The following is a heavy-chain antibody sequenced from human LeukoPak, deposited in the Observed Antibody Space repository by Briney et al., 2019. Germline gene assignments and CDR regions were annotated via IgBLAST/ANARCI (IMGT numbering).Heavy chain of an antibody. Sequence: SETLSLTCTVSGVSISSYYWSWIRQPPGKGLEWIGYIYYSGSTNYNPSLKSRVTISVDTSKNQFSLKLSSVTAADTAVYYCAREGEVGPFDYWGQGTLVTVSS. CDR1: GVSISSYY. J-gene: IGHJ4*02. V-gene: IGHV4-59*01. CDR2: IYYSGST. D-gene: IGHD3-16*01. CDR3: AREGEVGPFDY.